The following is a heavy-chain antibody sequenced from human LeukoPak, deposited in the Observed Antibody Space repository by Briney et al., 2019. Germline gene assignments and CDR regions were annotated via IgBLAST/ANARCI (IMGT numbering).Heavy chain of an antibody. CDR3: VITSATGPIDY. Sequence: GGSLRLSCSASGFTFSSYAMHWVRQAPGKGLEYVSAISSNGGSTYYAGSVKGRFTISRDNSKNTLYLQMSSLRAEDTAVYYCVITSATGPIDYWGQGTLVTVSS. D-gene: IGHD6-6*01. V-gene: IGHV3-64D*09. CDR1: GFTFSSYA. J-gene: IGHJ4*02. CDR2: ISSNGGST.